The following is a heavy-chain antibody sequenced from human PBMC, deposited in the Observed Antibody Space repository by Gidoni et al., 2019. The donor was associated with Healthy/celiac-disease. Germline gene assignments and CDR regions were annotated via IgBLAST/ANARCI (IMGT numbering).Heavy chain of an antibody. CDR1: GGTFSRYA. CDR3: ARGGLRCSGGSCYRLTGGYFDL. V-gene: IGHV1-69*01. Sequence: QVQLVQSGAEVKKPGSSVKVSCKASGGTFSRYAISWVRQAPGQGLEWMGGIIPIFGTANYAQKFQGRVTITADESTSTAYMELSSLRSEDTAVYYCARGGLRCSGGSCYRLTGGYFDLWGRGTLVTVSS. J-gene: IGHJ2*01. D-gene: IGHD2-15*01. CDR2: IIPIFGTA.